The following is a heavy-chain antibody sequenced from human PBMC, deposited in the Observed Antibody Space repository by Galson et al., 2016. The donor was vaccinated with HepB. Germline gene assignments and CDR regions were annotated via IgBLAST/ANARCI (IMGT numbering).Heavy chain of an antibody. D-gene: IGHD6-19*01. CDR2: ITVYNGNT. Sequence: SVKVSCKASGYTFTSYGIIWVRQAPGQGLEWMGWITVYNGNTNSVQKLQGRVTMTTDTSTRTAYMELRSLRSDDTAVYYCARDRPVAGKVNYFDYWGQGTLVTVSS. J-gene: IGHJ4*02. CDR3: ARDRPVAGKVNYFDY. CDR1: GYTFTSYG. V-gene: IGHV1-18*01.